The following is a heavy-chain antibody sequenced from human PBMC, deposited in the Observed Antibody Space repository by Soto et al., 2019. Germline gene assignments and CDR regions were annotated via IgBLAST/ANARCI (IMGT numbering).Heavy chain of an antibody. D-gene: IGHD1-20*01. CDR3: ARSITGTVSYYYGMDV. Sequence: QVQLVQSGAEVKKPGSSVKVSCKASGGTFSSYAISWVRQAPGQGLEWMGGIIPIFATADYAQKFQGRVTITADESTSTAYMELSSLGPGDTAVYYWARSITGTVSYYYGMDVWGQGTTVTVSS. CDR1: GGTFSSYA. V-gene: IGHV1-69*12. CDR2: IIPIFATA. J-gene: IGHJ6*02.